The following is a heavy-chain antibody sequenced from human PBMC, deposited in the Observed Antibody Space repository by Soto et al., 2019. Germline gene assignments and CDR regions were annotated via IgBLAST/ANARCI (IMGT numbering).Heavy chain of an antibody. Sequence: SQTLSLTCAISGDSVSSNSAAWNWIRQSPSRGLEWLGRTYYRSKWYNDYAVSVKSRITINPDTSKNQFSLQLNSVTPEDTAVYYCARDWYSSSWYFKSAPWCEPWGQGSLVTVSS. J-gene: IGHJ5*02. CDR3: ARDWYSSSWYFKSAPWCEP. D-gene: IGHD6-13*01. V-gene: IGHV6-1*01. CDR2: TYYRSKWYN. CDR1: GDSVSSNSAA.